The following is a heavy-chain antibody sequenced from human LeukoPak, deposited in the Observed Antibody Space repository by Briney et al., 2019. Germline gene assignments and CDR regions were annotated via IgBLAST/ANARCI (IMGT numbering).Heavy chain of an antibody. CDR2: TYYSGST. CDR3: ARADYYDSSGYINPLFDY. J-gene: IGHJ4*02. D-gene: IGHD3-22*01. V-gene: IGHV4-34*01. CDR1: GGSFSGYY. Sequence: SETLSLTCAVYGGSFSGYYWGWIRQPPGKGLEWIGSTYYSGSTYYNPSLKSRVTISVDTAKNQFSLKLSSVTAADTAVYYCARADYYDSSGYINPLFDYWGQGTLVTVSS.